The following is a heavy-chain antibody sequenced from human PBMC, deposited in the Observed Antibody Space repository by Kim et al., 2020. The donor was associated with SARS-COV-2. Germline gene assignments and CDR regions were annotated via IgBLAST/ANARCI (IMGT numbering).Heavy chain of an antibody. CDR3: PRIPVTTLAFWDAFDV. J-gene: IGHJ3*01. Sequence: GGSLRLSCVASGFTFSNSPMHWVRQASGKGLEWVGRIRSRLNSYATGDGAWGKGRVTIYRDDSKNTAYLKMDSPKIEDTAIYYCPRIPVTTLAFWDAFDVWGQGTMVTVSS. V-gene: IGHV3-73*01. D-gene: IGHD3-3*02. CDR1: GFTFSNSP. CDR2: IRSRLNSYAT.